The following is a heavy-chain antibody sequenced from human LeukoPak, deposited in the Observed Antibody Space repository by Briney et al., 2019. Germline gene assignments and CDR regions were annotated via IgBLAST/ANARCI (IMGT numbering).Heavy chain of an antibody. V-gene: IGHV4-59*08. CDR3: ARRGGWYLDY. Sequence: SETLSLTCTVSGGSTSSYYWSWIRQPPGKGLEWIGYIYYSGSTSYNPSLKSRVTISVDTSKNQFSLKLSSVTAADTAVYYCARRGGWYLDYWGQGTLVTVSS. D-gene: IGHD6-19*01. CDR1: GGSTSSYY. J-gene: IGHJ4*02. CDR2: IYYSGST.